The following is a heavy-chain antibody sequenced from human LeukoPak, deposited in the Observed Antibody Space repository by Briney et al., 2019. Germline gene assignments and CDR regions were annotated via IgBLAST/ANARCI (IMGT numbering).Heavy chain of an antibody. CDR2: ISSSSYI. V-gene: IGHV3-21*01. CDR1: GFTFSSYS. J-gene: IGHJ4*02. D-gene: IGHD5-12*01. Sequence: GGSLRLSCAASGFTFSSYSMNWVRQAPGKGLEWVSSISSSSYIYYADSVKGRFTISRDNAKNSLYLQMNSLRAEDTAVYYCARAEGYSGYDFDYWGQGTLVTVSS. CDR3: ARAEGYSGYDFDY.